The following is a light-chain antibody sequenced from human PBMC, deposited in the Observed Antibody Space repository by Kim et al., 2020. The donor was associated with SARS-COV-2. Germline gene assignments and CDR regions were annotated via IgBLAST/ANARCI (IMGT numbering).Light chain of an antibody. CDR2: GAS. J-gene: IGKJ4*01. V-gene: IGKV3-15*01. CDR1: QSVSSN. Sequence: VTPGERATLSCRASQSVSSNLAWYQQKPGQAPRLLIYGASTRATGIPARFSGSGSGTEFTLTISSLQSEDFAVYYCQQYNNWPLTFGGGTKVDIK. CDR3: QQYNNWPLT.